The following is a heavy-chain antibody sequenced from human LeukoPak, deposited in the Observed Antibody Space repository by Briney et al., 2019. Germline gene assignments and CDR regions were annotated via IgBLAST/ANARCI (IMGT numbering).Heavy chain of an antibody. Sequence: GGSLRLSCAASGVTFTRYAMSWVRQAPGKGLEWVSAISRSGDITYYADSVKGRFTISRDNSKSALYLQMNSLRAEDTAVYYCAKPPSGSDSYYFDYWGQGTLVTVSS. V-gene: IGHV3-23*01. CDR2: ISRSGDIT. CDR3: AKPPSGSDSYYFDY. D-gene: IGHD3-10*01. J-gene: IGHJ4*02. CDR1: GVTFTRYA.